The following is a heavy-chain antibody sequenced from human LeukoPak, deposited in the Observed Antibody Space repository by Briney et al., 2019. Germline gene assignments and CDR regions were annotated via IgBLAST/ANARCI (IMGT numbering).Heavy chain of an antibody. CDR1: GGSISSGDYY. CDR3: ARAGYQLLYYYYCYYMDV. Sequence: SQTLSLTCTVSGGSISSGDYYWSWIRQPPGKGLEWIGYIYYSGSTYYNPSRKSRATISVDTSKNHFSLKLSSVTAADTAVYYCARAGYQLLYYYYCYYMDVWGKGTTVTVSS. D-gene: IGHD2-2*02. V-gene: IGHV4-30-4*08. CDR2: IYYSGST. J-gene: IGHJ6*03.